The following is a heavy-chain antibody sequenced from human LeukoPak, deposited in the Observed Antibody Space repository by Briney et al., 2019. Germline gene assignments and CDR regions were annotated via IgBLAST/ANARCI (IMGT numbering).Heavy chain of an antibody. D-gene: IGHD3-10*01. V-gene: IGHV4-39*07. CDR3: ARAEYYGSGSEYYYMDV. CDR1: GGSISSSSYY. J-gene: IGHJ6*03. Sequence: SETLSLTCTVSGGSISSSSYYWGWIRQPPGKGLEWIGSIYYSGSTYYNPSLKSRVTISVDTSKNQFSLKLSSVTAADTAVYYCARAEYYGSGSEYYYMDVWGKGTTVTVSS. CDR2: IYYSGST.